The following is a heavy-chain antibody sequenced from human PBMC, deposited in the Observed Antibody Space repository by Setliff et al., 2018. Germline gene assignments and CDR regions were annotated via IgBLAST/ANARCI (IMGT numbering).Heavy chain of an antibody. V-gene: IGHV4-61*01. CDR2: IYYSGST. CDR1: GGSVSSGSYY. D-gene: IGHD2-15*01. Sequence: PSETLSLTCTVSGGSVSSGSYYWSWIRQPPGKGLEWIGYIYYSGSTNYNPSLKSRVTISVDTSKNQFSLKLSSVTAGDTAVYYCARSQWGGESYYFDYWGQGTLVTVSS. CDR3: ARSQWGGESYYFDY. J-gene: IGHJ4*02.